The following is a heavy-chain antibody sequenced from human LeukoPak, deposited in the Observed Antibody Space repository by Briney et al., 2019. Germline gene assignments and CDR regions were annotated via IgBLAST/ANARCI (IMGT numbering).Heavy chain of an antibody. CDR2: IWFDGSNK. V-gene: IGHV3-33*08. CDR1: GFTFSSYE. D-gene: IGHD6-19*01. J-gene: IGHJ4*02. CDR3: ARDRAVSYFDY. Sequence: GGSLRLSCAASGFTFSSYEMNWVRQAPGKGLEWVAVIWFDGSNKYYADSVMGRFTISRDNSKNTLYLQMNSLRVEDTAVYYCARDRAVSYFDYWGQGTLVTVSS.